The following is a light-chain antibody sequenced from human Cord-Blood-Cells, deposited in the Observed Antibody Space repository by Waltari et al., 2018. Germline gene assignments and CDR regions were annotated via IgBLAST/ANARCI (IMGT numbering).Light chain of an antibody. CDR3: AAWDDSLSGYV. CDR1: SSNIGSNY. J-gene: IGLJ1*01. V-gene: IGLV1-47*01. Sequence: QSVLTQPPSASGTPGQRVTISCSGSSSNIGSNYVYWYQQLPGTAPKLLIYRNNQLPSGVPYRFSGSKSGTSASLAISGLRSEDEADYYCAAWDDSLSGYVFGTGTKVTVL. CDR2: RNN.